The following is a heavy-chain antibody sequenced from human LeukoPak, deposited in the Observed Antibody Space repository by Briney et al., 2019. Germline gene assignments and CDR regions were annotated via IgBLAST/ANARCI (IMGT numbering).Heavy chain of an antibody. CDR1: GGSIGSYY. Sequence: SETLSLTCTVSGGSIGSYYWSWIRQPAGKRLEWIGRIYTSGGTVYNPSLKSRVTMSVDTSKNQFSLKLSSVTAADTAVYYCARGVFYYDTSGRGYYFDYWGQGTLVTVSS. D-gene: IGHD3-22*01. CDR3: ARGVFYYDTSGRGYYFDY. J-gene: IGHJ4*02. V-gene: IGHV4-4*07. CDR2: IYTSGGT.